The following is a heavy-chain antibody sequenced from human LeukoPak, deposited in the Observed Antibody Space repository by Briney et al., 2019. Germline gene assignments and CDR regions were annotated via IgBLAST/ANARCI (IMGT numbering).Heavy chain of an antibody. J-gene: IGHJ3*02. Sequence: GGSLRLSCAASGFTVSSNYMSWVRQAPGKGLEWVSVIYSGGSTYYADSEKGRFTISRDNSKNTLYLQMNSLRAEDTAVYYCARDATGNDAFDIWGQGTMVTVSS. V-gene: IGHV3-53*01. CDR1: GFTVSSNY. CDR3: ARDATGNDAFDI. CDR2: IYSGGST.